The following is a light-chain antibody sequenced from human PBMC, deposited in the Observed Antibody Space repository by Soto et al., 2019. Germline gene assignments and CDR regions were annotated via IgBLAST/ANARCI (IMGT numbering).Light chain of an antibody. CDR1: SSDVGGYNY. CDR2: EVT. Sequence: QSVLTQPPSASGSPGQSVTISCTGTSSDVGGYNYVSWYQQHPGKAPKLMIYEVTKRPSGVPDRFSGSKSGNTASLTVSGLQAEDEADYYCCSYAGSNNLKVFGTGTKVTVL. CDR3: CSYAGSNNLKV. V-gene: IGLV2-8*01. J-gene: IGLJ1*01.